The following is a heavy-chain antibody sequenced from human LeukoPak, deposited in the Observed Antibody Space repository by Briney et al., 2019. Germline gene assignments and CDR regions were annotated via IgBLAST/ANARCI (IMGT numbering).Heavy chain of an antibody. D-gene: IGHD5-18*01. CDR3: ASSDVDTASPYYFDY. J-gene: IGHJ4*02. Sequence: ASVKVSCKASGYTFTSYAMNWVRQAPGQGLEWMGWINTNTGNPTYAQGFTGRFVFSLDNSVSTAYLQISSLKAEDTAVYYCASSDVDTASPYYFDYWGQGTLVTVSS. CDR2: INTNTGNP. CDR1: GYTFTSYA. V-gene: IGHV7-4-1*02.